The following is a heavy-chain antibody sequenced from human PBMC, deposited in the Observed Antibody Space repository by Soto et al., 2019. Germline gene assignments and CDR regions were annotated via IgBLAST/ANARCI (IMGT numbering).Heavy chain of an antibody. D-gene: IGHD6-19*01. J-gene: IGHJ6*02. CDR2: IYYSGST. V-gene: IGHV4-59*01. CDR3: ARDLAVAGNDYYYGMDV. CDR1: GGSISSYY. Sequence: KASETLSLTCTVSGGSISSYYWSWIRQPPGKGLEWIGYIYYSGSTNYNPSLKSRVTISVDTSKNQFSLKLSSVTAADTAVYYCARDLAVAGNDYYYGMDVWGQGTTVTVSS.